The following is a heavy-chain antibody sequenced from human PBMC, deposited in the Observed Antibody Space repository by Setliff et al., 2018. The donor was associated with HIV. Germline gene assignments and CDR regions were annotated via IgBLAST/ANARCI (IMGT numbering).Heavy chain of an antibody. CDR1: GGTFSGHA. CDR2: IIPLFGTA. Sequence: SVKVSCKAAGGTFSGHAINWVRQAPGQGVEWMGEIIPLFGTAHYAQRFQGRVTITADHSTSTAYVELSRLKSADTAVYYCARAPAHEHATGWYSSSNRFDPWGQGTLVTVSS. V-gene: IGHV1-69*13. CDR3: ARAPAHEHATGWYSSSNRFDP. J-gene: IGHJ5*02. D-gene: IGHD1-26*01.